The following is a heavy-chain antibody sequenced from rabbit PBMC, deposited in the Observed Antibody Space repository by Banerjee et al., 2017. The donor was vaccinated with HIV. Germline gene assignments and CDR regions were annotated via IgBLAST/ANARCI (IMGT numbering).Heavy chain of an antibody. CDR2: IAVGSSGNT. J-gene: IGHJ4*01. D-gene: IGHD4-1*01. CDR3: ARDLAGVIGWNFNL. Sequence: QSLEESGGDLVKPGASLTLTCTASGSSFSGYGVSWVRQAPGKGLEWIGYIAVGSSGNTYYASWVNGRFTISKTSSTTVTLQMTSLTAADTATYLCARDLAGVIGWNFNLWGPGTLVTVS. CDR1: GSSFSGYG. V-gene: IGHV1S40*01.